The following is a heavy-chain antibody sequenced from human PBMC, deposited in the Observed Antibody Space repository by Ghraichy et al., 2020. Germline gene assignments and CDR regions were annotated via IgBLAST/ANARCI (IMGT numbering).Heavy chain of an antibody. J-gene: IGHJ4*02. CDR2: IFYSGST. V-gene: IGHV4-59*02. CDR3: ARMGGYKDPLWY. Sequence: SETLSLTCTVSGTSVRSYFWSWIRQPPGKGLEWIGDIFYSGSTNYNPSLKSRVTISIDASSNQFSLNRSSVTAADTAVYYCARMGGYKDPLWYWGQGTLVAVSS. D-gene: IGHD3-10*01. CDR1: GTSVRSYF.